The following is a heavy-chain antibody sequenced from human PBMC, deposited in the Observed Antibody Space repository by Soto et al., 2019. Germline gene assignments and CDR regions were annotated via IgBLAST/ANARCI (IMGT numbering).Heavy chain of an antibody. Sequence: EAQLVESGGGLVRPGGSLRLSCAASGFTFSTNWMHWVRQAPGKGLVWVARIDGDGSRISYVDSVQGRFTIARDNAKNTLYREMDSLRAKDTAVYDCVGRYGDEWWGWFDSWGQGLLVTVSS. D-gene: IGHD2-15*01. CDR1: GFTFSTNW. J-gene: IGHJ5*01. CDR3: VGRYGDEWWGWFDS. CDR2: IDGDGSRI. V-gene: IGHV3-74*01.